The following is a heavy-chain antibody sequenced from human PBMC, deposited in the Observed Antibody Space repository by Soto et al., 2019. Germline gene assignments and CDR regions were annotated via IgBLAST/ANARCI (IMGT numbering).Heavy chain of an antibody. D-gene: IGHD4-17*01. CDR1: GYTFTSYD. J-gene: IGHJ2*01. CDR3: AVYGGNRYGYFDL. CDR2: MNPNSGNT. Sequence: QVQLVQSGAEVKKPGASVKVSCKASGYTFTSYDINWVRQATGQGLEWMGWMNPNSGNTGYAEKFQGRVTMPSNTSISTDYIELSSLRSEDTAVYYCAVYGGNRYGYFDLWGRGTLVTVSS. V-gene: IGHV1-8*01.